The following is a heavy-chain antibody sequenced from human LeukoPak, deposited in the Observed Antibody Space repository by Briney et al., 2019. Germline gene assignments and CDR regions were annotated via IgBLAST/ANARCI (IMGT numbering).Heavy chain of an antibody. CDR3: ARGRGVEARPNWYFDL. Sequence: SETLSLTCTVSGGSISSSSYYWGWLRQPPGTGLEWIGSIYYSGSTYYNPSLKSRVTISVDTSKNQFSLKLSSVTAADTAVYYCARGRGVEARPNWYFDLWGRGTLVTVSS. CDR2: IYYSGST. D-gene: IGHD6-6*01. CDR1: GGSISSSSYY. V-gene: IGHV4-39*07. J-gene: IGHJ2*01.